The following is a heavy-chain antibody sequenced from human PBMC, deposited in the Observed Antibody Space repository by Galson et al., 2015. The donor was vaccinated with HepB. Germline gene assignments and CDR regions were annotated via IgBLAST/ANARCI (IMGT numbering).Heavy chain of an antibody. CDR1: GFTFSSYW. CDR3: ARGHYDILTGYYYYYYYGMDV. J-gene: IGHJ6*02. Sequence: SLRLSCAASGFTFSSYWMHWVRQAPGKGLVWVSRINSDGSSTSYADSVKGRFTISRDNAKNTLYLQMNSLRAEDTAVYYCARGHYDILTGYYYYYYYGMDVWGQGTTVTVSS. D-gene: IGHD3-9*01. V-gene: IGHV3-74*01. CDR2: INSDGSST.